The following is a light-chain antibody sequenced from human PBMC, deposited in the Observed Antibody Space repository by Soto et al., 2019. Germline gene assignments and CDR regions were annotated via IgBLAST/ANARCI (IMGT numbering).Light chain of an antibody. CDR2: KAS. J-gene: IGKJ1*01. Sequence: DIQMTQSPSTLSASVGDRVTITCRASQSISSWLAWYQQKPGKAPKLLIYKASSLESGVPSRFSGSGSGTEFTLTISSLQPDDFAPYYCQQYNSYSWTFGQGTK. CDR3: QQYNSYSWT. CDR1: QSISSW. V-gene: IGKV1-5*03.